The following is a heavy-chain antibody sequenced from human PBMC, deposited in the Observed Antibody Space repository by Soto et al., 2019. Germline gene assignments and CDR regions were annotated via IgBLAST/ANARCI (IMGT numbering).Heavy chain of an antibody. CDR2: ISPNSNYR. CDR3: VRGGGGGQFDS. J-gene: IGHJ4*02. CDR1: GFTFSDFY. V-gene: IGHV3-11*06. D-gene: IGHD2-21*01. Sequence: QIQLVESGEGLVKPGGSLRLSCEVSGFTFSDFYMSWIRQAPGKGLEWLSYISPNSNYRQYAESVKGRHTISRDNAKNSLSLQMNSLRVEDTAVYYCVRGGGGGQFDSWGQGTLVTVSS.